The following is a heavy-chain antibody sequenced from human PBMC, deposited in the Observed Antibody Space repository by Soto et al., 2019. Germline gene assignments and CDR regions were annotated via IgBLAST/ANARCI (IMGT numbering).Heavy chain of an antibody. V-gene: IGHV4-59*01. D-gene: IGHD6-19*01. Sequence: PSETLSLTCGVSGGSISGSYWSWIRQSPGKGLEWLGYVYYTGSTNYSPSLRSRVSISVDTSKNEFSLRLSSVTAADTAVYFCARSVAVPGAHIDYWGQGTKVAVSS. CDR1: GGSISGSY. J-gene: IGHJ4*02. CDR2: VYYTGST. CDR3: ARSVAVPGAHIDY.